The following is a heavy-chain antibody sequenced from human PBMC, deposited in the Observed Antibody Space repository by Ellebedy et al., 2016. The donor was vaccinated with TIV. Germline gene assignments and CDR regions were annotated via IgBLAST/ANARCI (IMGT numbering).Heavy chain of an antibody. Sequence: GGSLRLSXAASGFSFDDYAMHWVRQAPGKGLEWVSGISWNSGSLGYADSVKGRFAISRDNAKKSLYLQMNSLRAEDTAFYYCAKQDCSRTSCYNPFDYWGQGTLVTVSS. D-gene: IGHD2-2*02. CDR3: AKQDCSRTSCYNPFDY. CDR1: GFSFDDYA. V-gene: IGHV3-9*01. CDR2: ISWNSGSL. J-gene: IGHJ4*02.